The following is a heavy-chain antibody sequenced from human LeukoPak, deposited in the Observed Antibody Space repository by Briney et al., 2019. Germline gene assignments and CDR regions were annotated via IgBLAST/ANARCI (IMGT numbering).Heavy chain of an antibody. CDR3: GSGGWLLDH. CDR1: GFTFRTDW. CDR2: INSDGSST. V-gene: IGHV3-74*01. D-gene: IGHD1-26*01. J-gene: IGHJ4*02. Sequence: PGGSLRLSCVGSGFTFRTDWVNWVRQAPGKGLVWVSRINSDGSSTTYADSVKGRFTISRDNAKNTVYLQMNSLRAEDTAVYYCGSGGWLLDHWGQGTLVTVSS.